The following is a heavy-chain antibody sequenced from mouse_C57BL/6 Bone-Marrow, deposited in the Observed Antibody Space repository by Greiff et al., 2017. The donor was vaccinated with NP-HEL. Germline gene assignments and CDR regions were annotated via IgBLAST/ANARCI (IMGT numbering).Heavy chain of an antibody. CDR3: ARRAITTVVANYFDY. CDR1: GYTFTSYW. J-gene: IGHJ2*01. Sequence: VQLQQPGAELVKPGASVKLSCKASGYTFTSYWMHWVKQRPGQGLEWIGMIHPNSGSTNYNEKFKSKATLTVDKSSSTAYMQLSSLTSEDSAVYYCARRAITTVVANYFDYWGQGTTLTVSS. D-gene: IGHD1-1*01. CDR2: IHPNSGST. V-gene: IGHV1-64*01.